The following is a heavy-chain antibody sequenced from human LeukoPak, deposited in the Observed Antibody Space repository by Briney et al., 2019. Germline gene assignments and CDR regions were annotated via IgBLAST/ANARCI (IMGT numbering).Heavy chain of an antibody. Sequence: GGSPRLSCAASGFTFSNYAMPWVRQAPGKGLEWVSTISGSGDSTYYSDSVKGRFTISRDNSENTLYLQLNSLRAEDTAVYYCAKGRYESSGFNWAAWGQGTLVTASS. CDR3: AKGRYESSGFNWAA. CDR2: ISGSGDST. D-gene: IGHD3-22*01. J-gene: IGHJ4*02. CDR1: GFTFSNYA. V-gene: IGHV3-23*01.